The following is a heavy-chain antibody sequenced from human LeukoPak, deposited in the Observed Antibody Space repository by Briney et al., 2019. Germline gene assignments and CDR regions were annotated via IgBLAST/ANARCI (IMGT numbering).Heavy chain of an antibody. V-gene: IGHV1-46*01. D-gene: IGHD3-22*01. CDR3: ARRADSSGYYHAINWFDP. J-gene: IGHJ5*02. CDR1: GGTFSSYA. Sequence: ASVKVSCKASGGTFSSYAISWVRQAPGQGLEWMGIINPSGGSTSYAQKFQGRVTMTRDTSTSTVYMELSSLRSEDTAVYYCARRADSSGYYHAINWFDPWGQGTLVTVSS. CDR2: INPSGGST.